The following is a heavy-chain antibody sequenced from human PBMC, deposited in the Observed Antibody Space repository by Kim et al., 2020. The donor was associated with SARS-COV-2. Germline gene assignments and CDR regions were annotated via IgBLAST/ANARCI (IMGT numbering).Heavy chain of an antibody. D-gene: IGHD2-2*01. CDR2: ISYDGSNK. CDR3: AREFSVVPAVSSFDP. CDR1: GFTFSSYA. V-gene: IGHV3-30*04. Sequence: GGSLRLSCAASGFTFSSYAMHWVRQAPGKGLEWVAVISYDGSNKYYADSVKGRFTISRDNSKNTLYLQMNSLRAEDTAVYYCAREFSVVPAVSSFDPWGQGTLVTVSS. J-gene: IGHJ5*02.